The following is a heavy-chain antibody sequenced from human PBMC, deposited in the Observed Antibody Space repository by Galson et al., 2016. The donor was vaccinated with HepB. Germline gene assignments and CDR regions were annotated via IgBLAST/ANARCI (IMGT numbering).Heavy chain of an antibody. CDR3: AYTPLSFGDFNYGMDV. CDR1: GGTFSSYA. Sequence: SVKVSCKASGGTFSSYAISWVRQAPGQGLEWMGGIIPIFGTANYAQKFQGRVTITADKSTSTAYMELSSLRSDDTAVYYCAYTPLSFGDFNYGMDVWGQGTTVTVSS. V-gene: IGHV1-69*06. D-gene: IGHD3-10*01. J-gene: IGHJ6*02. CDR2: IIPIFGTA.